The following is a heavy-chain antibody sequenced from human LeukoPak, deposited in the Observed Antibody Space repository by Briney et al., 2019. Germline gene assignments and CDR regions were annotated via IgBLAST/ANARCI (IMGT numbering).Heavy chain of an antibody. V-gene: IGHV4-59*12. CDR2: IYYSGST. CDR1: GGSISSYY. D-gene: IGHD2-2*02. CDR3: ARVVIAYQLLYYFDY. J-gene: IGHJ4*02. Sequence: PSETLSLTCTVSGGSISSYYWSWIRQPPGKGLEWIGYIYYSGSTNYNPSLKSRVTISVDRSKNQFSLKLSSVTAADTAVYYCARVVIAYQLLYYFDYWGQGTLVTVSS.